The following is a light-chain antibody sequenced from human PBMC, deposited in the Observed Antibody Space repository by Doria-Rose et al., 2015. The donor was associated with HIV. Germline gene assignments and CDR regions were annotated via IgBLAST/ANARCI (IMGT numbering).Light chain of an antibody. CDR1: QSFSSTY. V-gene: IGKV3-20*01. J-gene: IGKJ1*01. Sequence: EIVMTQSPGTLSLSPGERATLSCRASQSFSSTYLAWYQQKTGQAPSLLIYDGSTRATGIPDRFSASGSGTDFTLTINRLEPEDFALYYCHQYGTSWTFGQGTKLEI. CDR3: HQYGTSWT. CDR2: DGS.